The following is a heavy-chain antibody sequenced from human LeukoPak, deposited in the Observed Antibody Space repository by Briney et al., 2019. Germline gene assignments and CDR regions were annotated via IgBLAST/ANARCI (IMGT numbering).Heavy chain of an antibody. Sequence: GGSLRLSCAASGFTFSSYTMNWVRQAPGKGLEWVSSITSSSSYIYYADSAKGRFTISRDDAKKSLYLQMNSLRAEDTAVYYCARDLNWETYWGQGTLVSVSS. J-gene: IGHJ4*02. D-gene: IGHD7-27*01. CDR1: GFTFSSYT. CDR3: ARDLNWETY. CDR2: ITSSSSYI. V-gene: IGHV3-21*01.